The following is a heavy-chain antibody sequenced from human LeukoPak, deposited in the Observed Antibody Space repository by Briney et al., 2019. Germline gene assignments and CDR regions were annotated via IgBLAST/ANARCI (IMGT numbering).Heavy chain of an antibody. CDR2: ISSNGGST. V-gene: IGHV3-64D*06. CDR1: GSTFSSYA. J-gene: IGHJ4*02. D-gene: IGHD3-10*01. Sequence: GGSLRLSCSASGSTFSSYAMHWVRQAPGKGLEYVSAISSNGGSTYYADSVKGRFTISRDNSKNTLYLQMSSLRAEDTAVYYCVKDLLLWFGETPRDYWGQGTLVTVSS. CDR3: VKDLLLWFGETPRDY.